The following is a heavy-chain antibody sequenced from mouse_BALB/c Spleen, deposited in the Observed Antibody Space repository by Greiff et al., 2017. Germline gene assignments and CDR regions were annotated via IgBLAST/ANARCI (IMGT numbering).Heavy chain of an antibody. D-gene: IGHD1-1*01. Sequence: EVHLVESGGGLVQPGGSRKLSCAASGFTFSSFGMHWVRQAPEKGLEWVAYISSGSSTIYYADTVKGRFTISRDNPKNTLFLQMTSLRSEDTAMYYCARSGLCITTMDYWGQGTSVTVSS. CDR3: ARSGLCITTMDY. CDR1: GFTFSSFG. V-gene: IGHV5-17*02. J-gene: IGHJ4*01. CDR2: ISSGSSTI.